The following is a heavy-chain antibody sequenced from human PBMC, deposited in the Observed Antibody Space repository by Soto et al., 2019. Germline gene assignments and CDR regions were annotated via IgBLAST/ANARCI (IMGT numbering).Heavy chain of an antibody. J-gene: IGHJ6*02. Sequence: RLSCAASGFTFSGSAMHWVRQASGKGLEWVGRIRSKANSYATAYAASVKGRFTISRDDSKNTAYLQMNSLKTEDTAVYYCTRLYDYVWGSYLPNGDYYYYGMDVWGQGTRVTVSS. V-gene: IGHV3-73*01. D-gene: IGHD3-16*02. CDR1: GFTFSGSA. CDR2: IRSKANSYAT. CDR3: TRLYDYVWGSYLPNGDYYYYGMDV.